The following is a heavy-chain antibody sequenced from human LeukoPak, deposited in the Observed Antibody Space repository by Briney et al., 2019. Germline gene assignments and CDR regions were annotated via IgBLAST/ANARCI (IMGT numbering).Heavy chain of an antibody. CDR2: ISGSGGST. D-gene: IGHD2-2*02. J-gene: IGHJ4*02. V-gene: IGHV3-23*01. CDR3: AKLNMPYCSSTSCYTFDY. CDR1: GFAFSSYA. Sequence: GGSLRLSCAASGFAFSSYAMSWVRQAPGKGLEWVSAISGSGGSTHYADSVKGRFTISRDSSKNTLYLQMNSLRAEDTAVYYCAKLNMPYCSSTSCYTFDYWGQGTLVTVSS.